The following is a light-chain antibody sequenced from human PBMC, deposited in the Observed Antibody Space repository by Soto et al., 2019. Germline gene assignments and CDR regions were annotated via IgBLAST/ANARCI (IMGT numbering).Light chain of an antibody. Sequence: IGLSQSAGALSLSPGERATLSCTASQSVNNNVAWYQQKPGHTPRLLIYSASIGATGTPARFSGSGSGSDFTLTISSLQSEDFAVYYCQQYNKWPLTFGPGTKVDNK. CDR3: QQYNKWPLT. J-gene: IGKJ3*01. CDR2: SAS. CDR1: QSVNNN. V-gene: IGKV3-15*01.